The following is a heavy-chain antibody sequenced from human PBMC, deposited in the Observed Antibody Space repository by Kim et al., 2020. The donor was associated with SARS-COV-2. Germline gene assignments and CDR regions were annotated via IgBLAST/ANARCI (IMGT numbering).Heavy chain of an antibody. J-gene: IGHJ4*02. CDR2: IDWDDDK. Sequence: SGPTLVNPTQTLTLTCTFSGFSLSTSGMCVSWIRQPPGKALEWLALIDWDDDKYYSTSLKTRLTISKDTSKNQVVLTMTNMDPVDTATYYCARLLVVPAVTHRVFDYWGQGTLVTVSS. D-gene: IGHD2-2*01. CDR1: GFSLSTSGMC. V-gene: IGHV2-70*01. CDR3: ARLLVVPAVTHRVFDY.